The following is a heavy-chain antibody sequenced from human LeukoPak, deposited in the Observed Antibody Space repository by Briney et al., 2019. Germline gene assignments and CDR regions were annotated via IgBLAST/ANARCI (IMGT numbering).Heavy chain of an antibody. J-gene: IGHJ4*02. V-gene: IGHV3-21*01. CDR2: ISSSSSYI. CDR3: ARELRHDYYDSSGLLD. Sequence: GGSLRLSCAASGFTFSSYSMDRVRQPPGKGLQWVSSISSSSSYIYYADSVNGRFTISRDNAKNSLYLQMNSMRAEDTAVYYCARELRHDYYDSSGLLDWGQGTLVTVSS. CDR1: GFTFSSYS. D-gene: IGHD3-22*01.